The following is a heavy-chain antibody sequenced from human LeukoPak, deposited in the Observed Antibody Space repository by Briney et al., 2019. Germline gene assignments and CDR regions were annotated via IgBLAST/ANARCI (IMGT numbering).Heavy chain of an antibody. CDR2: IKQDGSEK. D-gene: IGHD6-13*01. J-gene: IGHJ4*02. Sequence: GGSLRLSCAASGFTLSTYWMSWVRQAPGKGLEWVANIKQDGSEKYYVDSVKVRFTISRDNAKNSLNLQMNSLRAEDTAVYYCARGRGSSWTNSFDCWGQGNLVTVSS. CDR1: GFTLSTYW. V-gene: IGHV3-7*01. CDR3: ARGRGSSWTNSFDC.